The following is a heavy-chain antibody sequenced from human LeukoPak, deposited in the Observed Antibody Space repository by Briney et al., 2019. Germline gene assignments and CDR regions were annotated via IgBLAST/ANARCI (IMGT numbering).Heavy chain of an antibody. CDR3: ARRIAMVRGGGNYMDV. D-gene: IGHD3-10*01. CDR2: IYPGDSDT. V-gene: IGHV5-51*01. CDR1: GYSFTNYW. J-gene: IGHJ6*03. Sequence: GESLKISCKGSGYSFTNYWIGWVRQMPGKGLEWMGIIYPGDSDTRYSPSFQGQVTISVDKSISSAYLQWSSLKASDTAMYYCARRIAMVRGGGNYMDVWGKGTTVTVSS.